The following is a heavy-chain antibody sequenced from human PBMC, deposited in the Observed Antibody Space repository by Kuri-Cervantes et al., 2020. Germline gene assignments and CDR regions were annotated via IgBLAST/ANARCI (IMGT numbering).Heavy chain of an antibody. CDR1: GGSISSYY. Sequence: SETLSLTCTASGGSISSYYWSWIRQPPGKGLEWIGYIYYSGSTYYNPSLKSRVTISVDTSKNQFSLKLSSVTAADTAVYYCARVVGYCSGGSCYRTRYYFDYWGQGTLVTVSS. D-gene: IGHD2-15*01. V-gene: IGHV4-59*08. CDR2: IYYSGST. J-gene: IGHJ4*02. CDR3: ARVVGYCSGGSCYRTRYYFDY.